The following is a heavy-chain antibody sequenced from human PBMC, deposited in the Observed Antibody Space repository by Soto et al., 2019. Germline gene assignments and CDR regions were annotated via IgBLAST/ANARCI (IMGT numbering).Heavy chain of an antibody. CDR2: IYYSGST. V-gene: IGHV4-59*08. D-gene: IGHD3-10*01. J-gene: IGHJ5*02. CDR1: GGSISSYY. Sequence: SETLSLTCTVSGGSISSYYWSWIRQPPGKGLEWIGYIYYSGSTNYNPSLKSRVTISVDTSKNQFSLKLSSVTAADTAVYYCARQKDYYGSGSYVWWFDPWGQGTLVTVSA. CDR3: ARQKDYYGSGSYVWWFDP.